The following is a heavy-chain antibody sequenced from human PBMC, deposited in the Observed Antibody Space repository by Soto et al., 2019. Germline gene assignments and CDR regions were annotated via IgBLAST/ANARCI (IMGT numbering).Heavy chain of an antibody. V-gene: IGHV1-8*01. CDR2: MNPNSGNT. CDR1: GYTFTSYD. J-gene: IGHJ3*02. CDR3: ARGYCSGGSCFDAFDI. D-gene: IGHD2-15*01. Sequence: ASVKVSCKASGYTFTSYDINWVRQATGQGLEWMGWMNPNSGNTGYAQKLQGRVNMTSNTSISTAYMELSSLRSEDTALYYCARGYCSGGSCFDAFDIWGQGTMVTVSS.